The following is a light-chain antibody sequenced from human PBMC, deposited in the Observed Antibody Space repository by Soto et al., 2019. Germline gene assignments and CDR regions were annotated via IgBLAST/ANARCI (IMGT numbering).Light chain of an antibody. CDR3: QQYNNGRGYT. Sequence: EIVMTQSPATLSVSPGERATLSCRASQSVSSNLAWYQQKPGQAPRLLIYGAPTRATGIPARFSGSGSGTEFTLTISSLQSEDFAVYYCQQYNNGRGYTFGQGTKLEIK. CDR2: GAP. V-gene: IGKV3-15*01. J-gene: IGKJ2*01. CDR1: QSVSSN.